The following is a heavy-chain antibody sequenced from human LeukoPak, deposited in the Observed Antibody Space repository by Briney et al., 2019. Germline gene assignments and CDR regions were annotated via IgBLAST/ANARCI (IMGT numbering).Heavy chain of an antibody. V-gene: IGHV3-21*01. D-gene: IGHD2-15*01. Sequence: PGGSLRLSCAASGFTFSSYSMNWVRQAPGKGLEWVSSISSSSSYIYYADSVKGRVTISRDNAKNSLYLQMNSLRAEDTAVYYCARVTEALLPFDYGGQGTLVTVSS. J-gene: IGHJ4*02. CDR2: ISSSSSYI. CDR1: GFTFSSYS. CDR3: ARVTEALLPFDY.